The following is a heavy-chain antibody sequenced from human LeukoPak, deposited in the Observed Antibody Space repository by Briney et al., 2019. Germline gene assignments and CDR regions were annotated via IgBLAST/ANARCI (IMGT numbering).Heavy chain of an antibody. J-gene: IGHJ4*02. CDR1: GGSISSYY. CDR3: ARDRSVGVLPAPPFDF. CDR2: IYTSGST. V-gene: IGHV4-4*07. Sequence: SETLSLTCTVSGGSISSYYWSWIRQPAGKGLEWIGRIYTSGSTNYNPSLKSRVTMSVDTSKNQFSLTLTSVTAADTAVYYCARDRSVGVLPAPPFDFWGQGTLVTVSS. D-gene: IGHD6-6*01.